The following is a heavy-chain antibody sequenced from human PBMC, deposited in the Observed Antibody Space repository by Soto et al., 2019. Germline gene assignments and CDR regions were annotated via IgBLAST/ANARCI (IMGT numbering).Heavy chain of an antibody. V-gene: IGHV1-8*01. J-gene: IGHJ4*02. D-gene: IGHD1-26*01. Sequence: ASVKVSCKASGYSFTSLDINWVLQTTGQGLEWMGWMQPSSGRTGYAQKFQGRVTMTRDTSINTAYMELSSLTSDDTAFYYCARGVTAGVDNWGQGTLVTVSS. CDR1: GYSFTSLD. CDR2: MQPSSGRT. CDR3: ARGVTAGVDN.